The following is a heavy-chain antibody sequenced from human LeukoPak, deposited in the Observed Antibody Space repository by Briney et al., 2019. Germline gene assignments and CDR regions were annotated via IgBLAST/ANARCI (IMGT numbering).Heavy chain of an antibody. D-gene: IGHD6-19*01. CDR2: MNWDGGST. CDR1: GFNFDDYT. Sequence: GGSLRLSCAASGFNFDDYTLHWVRQLPGKGLEWVSLMNWDGGSTYYADSVKGRFTISRDTSKNSLFLQMHSLKAEDTATYYCAKDLGKVIAAAGTAGFDSWGRGTLVTVSS. CDR3: AKDLGKVIAAAGTAGFDS. J-gene: IGHJ4*01. V-gene: IGHV3-43*01.